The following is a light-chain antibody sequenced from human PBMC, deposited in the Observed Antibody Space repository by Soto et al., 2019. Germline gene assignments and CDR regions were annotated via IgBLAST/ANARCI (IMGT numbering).Light chain of an antibody. CDR1: QSVSSY. V-gene: IGKV3-11*01. Sequence: EIVLTQSPATLYWSTGERATLSCRASQSVSSYLAWYQQKPGQAPRLLIYDASNRATGIPARFSGSGSGTDFTLTISSLEPEDFAVYYCQQRSNWPLSLTFGGGTKVEIK. J-gene: IGKJ4*01. CDR3: QQRSNWPLSLT. CDR2: DAS.